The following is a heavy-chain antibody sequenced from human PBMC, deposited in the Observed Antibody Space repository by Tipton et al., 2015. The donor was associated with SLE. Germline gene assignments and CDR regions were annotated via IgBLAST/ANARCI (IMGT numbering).Heavy chain of an antibody. J-gene: IGHJ6*02. V-gene: IGHV4-39*07. D-gene: IGHD6-13*01. CDR2: IYYSGGT. Sequence: TLSLTCTVSGGSVSRSTYYWGWIRQPPGKGLEWIGSIYYSGGTNYNPSLNSRVTISVDMSKNQFSLKLSSVTAADTAVYYCAREERIAAAGRLYYYYAMDVWGQGTTVTVSS. CDR3: AREERIAAAGRLYYYYAMDV. CDR1: GGSVSRSTYY.